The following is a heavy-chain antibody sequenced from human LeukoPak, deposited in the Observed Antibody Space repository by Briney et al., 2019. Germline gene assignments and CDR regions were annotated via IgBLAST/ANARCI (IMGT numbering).Heavy chain of an antibody. J-gene: IGHJ3*02. Sequence: SQTLSLTRTVSGGSISSGSYYWSWIRQPAGKGLEWIGRIYTSGSTNYNPSLKSRVTISVDTSKNQFSLKLSSVTAADTAVYYCARDLGSGYSPNDAFDIWGQGTMVTVSS. V-gene: IGHV4-61*02. D-gene: IGHD3-22*01. CDR1: GGSISSGSYY. CDR2: IYTSGST. CDR3: ARDLGSGYSPNDAFDI.